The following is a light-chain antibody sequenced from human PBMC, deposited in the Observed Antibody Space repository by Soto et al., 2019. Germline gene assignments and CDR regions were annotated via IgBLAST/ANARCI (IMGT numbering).Light chain of an antibody. CDR3: QQYGSSPFT. CDR1: QSVSSSY. J-gene: IGKJ3*01. V-gene: IGKV3-20*01. Sequence: EIVLTQSPGTLSLSPGERATLSCRASQSVSSSYLAWYQQKPGQAPRLLIYGASSRATSIPDRFSGSGSGNDFTLTISRLEPEDFAVYYCQQYGSSPFTFGPGTKVDIK. CDR2: GAS.